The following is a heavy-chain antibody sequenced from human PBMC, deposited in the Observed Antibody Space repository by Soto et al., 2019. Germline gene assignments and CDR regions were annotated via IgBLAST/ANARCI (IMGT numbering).Heavy chain of an antibody. Sequence: GGSLRLSCAASGFTFSSYAMSWVRQAPGKGLEWVSYISSSGSTIYYADSVKGRFTISRDNAKNSLYLQMNSLRAEDTAVYYCARRSEAAAGRWWFASWGQGTLVTVSS. V-gene: IGHV3-48*04. CDR1: GFTFSSYA. D-gene: IGHD6-13*01. CDR2: ISSSGSTI. CDR3: ARRSEAAAGRWWFAS. J-gene: IGHJ5*01.